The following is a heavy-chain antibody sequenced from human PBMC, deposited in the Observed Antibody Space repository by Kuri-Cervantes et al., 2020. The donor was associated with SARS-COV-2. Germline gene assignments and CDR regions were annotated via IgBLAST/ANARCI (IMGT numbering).Heavy chain of an antibody. D-gene: IGHD1-26*01. V-gene: IGHV4-59*10. Sequence: GSLRLSCAVYGGSFSGYYWSWIRQPTGKGLEWIGRIYTSGSTNYNPSLKSRVTISVDTSKNQFSLKLSSVTAADTAVYYCARVGNSGSYYDYYYYMDVWGKGTTVTVSS. CDR1: GGSFSGYY. CDR2: IYTSGST. J-gene: IGHJ6*03. CDR3: ARVGNSGSYYDYYYYMDV.